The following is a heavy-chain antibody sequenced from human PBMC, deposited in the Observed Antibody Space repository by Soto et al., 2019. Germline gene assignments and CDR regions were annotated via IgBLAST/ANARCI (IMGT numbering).Heavy chain of an antibody. D-gene: IGHD3-10*01. Sequence: EVQLLESGGGLVQPGGSLRLSCAASGFTFSSYAMSWVRQAPGKGLEWVSAISGSGGSTSYADSVKGRFTISRDNSKNTLYLQMNSLRAEDTAVYYCAKTLYYYGSGSCYKGYYYYGMDVWGQGTTVTVSS. J-gene: IGHJ6*02. CDR1: GFTFSSYA. CDR2: ISGSGGST. CDR3: AKTLYYYGSGSCYKGYYYYGMDV. V-gene: IGHV3-23*01.